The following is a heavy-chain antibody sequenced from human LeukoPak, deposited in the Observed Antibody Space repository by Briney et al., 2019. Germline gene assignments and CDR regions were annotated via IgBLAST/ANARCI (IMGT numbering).Heavy chain of an antibody. J-gene: IGHJ4*02. D-gene: IGHD3-22*01. CDR2: ISSSSSYI. Sequence: GGSLRLSCAASGFTFSSYSMNWVRQAPGKGLEWGSSISSSSSYIYYADSVKGRFTISRDNAKNSLYLQMNSLRAEDTAVYYCARAATYYYDSSNGYWGQGTLVTVSS. CDR3: ARAATYYYDSSNGY. V-gene: IGHV3-21*01. CDR1: GFTFSSYS.